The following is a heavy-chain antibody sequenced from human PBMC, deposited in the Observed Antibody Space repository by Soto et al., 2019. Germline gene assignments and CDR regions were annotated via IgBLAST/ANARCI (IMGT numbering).Heavy chain of an antibody. Sequence: EVQLVESGGGLVKPGESLRVSCAASGFTFSYYSLHWVRQAPGKGLEWVSSISGSSTYIYYADRVKGRFTFSRDNANNSLYLRMDSLRAEVTAVYYCARGDGTGLYNSGWSPRYWGQGTLVTV. CDR3: ARGDGTGLYNSGWSPRY. V-gene: IGHV3-21*04. D-gene: IGHD6-19*01. CDR1: GFTFSYYS. CDR2: ISGSSTYI. J-gene: IGHJ4*02.